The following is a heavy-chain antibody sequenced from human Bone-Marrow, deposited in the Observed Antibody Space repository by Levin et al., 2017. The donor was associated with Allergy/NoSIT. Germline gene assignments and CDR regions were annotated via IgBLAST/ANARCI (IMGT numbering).Heavy chain of an antibody. CDR2: INHSGST. CDR3: ARIKESSYVIDAFDI. CDR1: GGSFSGYY. D-gene: IGHD1-26*01. V-gene: IGHV4-34*01. Sequence: SQTLSLTCAVYGGSFSGYYWNWIRQPPGKGLEWIGEINHSGSTNYNPSLKSRVTISLDTSKNQFSLKLSSVTAADTAVYYCARIKESSYVIDAFDIWGQGTMVTVSS. J-gene: IGHJ3*02.